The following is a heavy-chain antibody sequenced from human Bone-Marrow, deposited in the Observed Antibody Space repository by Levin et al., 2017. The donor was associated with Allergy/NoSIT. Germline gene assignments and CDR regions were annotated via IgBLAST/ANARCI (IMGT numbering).Heavy chain of an antibody. CDR2: IYATGSS. Sequence: PSETLSLTCTVSGTSISTSSYSWNWVRQPAGRGLEWLGRIYATGSSSYNPSLNGRGSISLDTSKNQFSLRLNSVTASDTALYYCARAGSATSWAFDVWGQGALVTVSA. CDR1: GTSISTSSYS. CDR3: ARAGSATSWAFDV. V-gene: IGHV4-61*02. J-gene: IGHJ3*01.